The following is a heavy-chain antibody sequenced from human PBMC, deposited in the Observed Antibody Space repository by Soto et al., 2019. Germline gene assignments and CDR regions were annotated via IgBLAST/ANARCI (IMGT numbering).Heavy chain of an antibody. Sequence: WETLSLTCAVYGGSFSGYYWSWIRQPPGKGLEWIGEINHSGSTNYNPSLKSRVTISVDTSKNQFSLKLSSVTAADTAVYYCGRGRPYYYDSSGYFVRWGQGTLVTVS. CDR3: GRGRPYYYDSSGYFVR. CDR2: INHSGST. CDR1: GGSFSGYY. J-gene: IGHJ4*02. D-gene: IGHD3-22*01. V-gene: IGHV4-34*01.